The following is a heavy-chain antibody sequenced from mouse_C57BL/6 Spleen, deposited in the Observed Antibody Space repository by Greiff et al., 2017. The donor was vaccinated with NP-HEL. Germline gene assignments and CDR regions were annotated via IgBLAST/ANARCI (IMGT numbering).Heavy chain of an antibody. Sequence: QVQLQQSGPGLVQPSQSLSITCTVSGFSLTSYGVHRVRQSPGKGLEWLGVIWRGGSTDYNAAFMSRLSITKDNSKSQVFFKMNSLQADDTAIYYCAKNDGYDERAWFAYWGQGTLVTVSA. CDR2: IWRGGST. V-gene: IGHV2-5*01. D-gene: IGHD2-2*01. CDR3: AKNDGYDERAWFAY. CDR1: GFSLTSYG. J-gene: IGHJ3*01.